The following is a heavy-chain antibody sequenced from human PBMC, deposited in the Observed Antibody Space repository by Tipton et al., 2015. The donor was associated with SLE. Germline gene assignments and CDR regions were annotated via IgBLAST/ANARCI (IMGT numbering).Heavy chain of an antibody. CDR2: ISGSGGST. V-gene: IGHV3-23*01. D-gene: IGHD5-12*01. Sequence: SLRLSCAASGFTFSSYAMSWVRQAPGKGLEWVSAISGSGGSTYYADSVKGRFTISRDDSKSIAYLQMNSLKTEDTAVYYCARGGGIVATYAYWGQGTLVTVSS. J-gene: IGHJ4*02. CDR3: ARGGGIVATYAY. CDR1: GFTFSSYA.